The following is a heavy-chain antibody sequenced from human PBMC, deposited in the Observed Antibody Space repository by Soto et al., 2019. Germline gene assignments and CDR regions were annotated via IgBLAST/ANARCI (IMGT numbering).Heavy chain of an antibody. CDR2: ISGSGGST. J-gene: IGHJ6*02. CDR3: AKVRGMVRGSDYYYYGMDV. CDR1: GFTFSSYA. D-gene: IGHD3-10*01. Sequence: EVQLLESGGGLVQPGGSLRLSCAASGFTFSSYAMSWVRQAPGKGLEWVSAISGSGGSTYYAGSLKGRFTISRNNSKNTLYLQMNSLRAEDTAVNYCAKVRGMVRGSDYYYYGMDVWGQGTTVTVSS. V-gene: IGHV3-23*01.